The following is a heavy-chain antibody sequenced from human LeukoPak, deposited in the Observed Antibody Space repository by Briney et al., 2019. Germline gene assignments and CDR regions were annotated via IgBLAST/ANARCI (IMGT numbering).Heavy chain of an antibody. CDR2: INPNSGGT. V-gene: IGHV1-2*02. CDR3: ARGVSGTYYFFDY. J-gene: IGHJ4*02. Sequence: ASVKVSCKTSGYTFTANYTHWVRQAPGQGLEWMGWINPNSGGTNYAQTFQGRVTMTSETSISTAYMDLSSLRFDGTAIYYCARGVSGTYYFFDYWGQGTLVTVSS. D-gene: IGHD6-25*01. CDR1: GYTFTANY.